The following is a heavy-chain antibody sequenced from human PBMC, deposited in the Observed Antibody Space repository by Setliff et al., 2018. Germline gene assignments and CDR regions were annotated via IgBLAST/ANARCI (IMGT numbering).Heavy chain of an antibody. D-gene: IGHD3-3*01. V-gene: IGHV1-69*10. CDR3: AADQPKEWLRYYYYGMDV. Sequence: SVKVSCKASGGTFSSYAISWVRQAPGQGLEWMGGIIPILGIANYAQKFQGRVTITADESTSTAYMELSSLRSEDTAVYYCAADQPKEWLRYYYYGMDVWGQGTTVTVSS. CDR1: GGTFSSYA. J-gene: IGHJ6*02. CDR2: IIPILGIA.